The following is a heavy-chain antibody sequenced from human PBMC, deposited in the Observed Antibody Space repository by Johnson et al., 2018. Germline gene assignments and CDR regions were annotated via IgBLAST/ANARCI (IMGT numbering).Heavy chain of an antibody. J-gene: IGHJ4*02. CDR3: TSPIPPDSSGYHWSFEY. CDR1: GFSFTDAW. CDR2: IIRKSDGGTT. V-gene: IGHV3-15*07. D-gene: IGHD3-22*01. Sequence: VQLVESGGGLVKPGGSLRLSCAASGFSFTDAWMNWVRQTPEKGLEWVGRIIRKSDGGTTHYAAPVKGRFSISRDDSKNTLYLQMDSLKTEDTAVYYCTSPIPPDSSGYHWSFEYWGQGTLVTVSS.